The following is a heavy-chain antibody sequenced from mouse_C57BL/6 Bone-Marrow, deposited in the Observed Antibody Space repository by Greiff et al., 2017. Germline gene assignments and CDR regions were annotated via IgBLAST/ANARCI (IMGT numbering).Heavy chain of an antibody. V-gene: IGHV1-69*01. CDR1: GYTFTSYW. CDR3: AREAYYVAMDY. Sequence: QVQLQQPGAELVMPGASVKLSCKASGYTFTSYWMHWVKQRPGQGLEWIGELDPSDSYTNYHQKFKGKSTLTVDKSSSTAYMQLSSLTSEDSAVYYCAREAYYVAMDYWGQGTSVTVSS. CDR2: LDPSDSYT. J-gene: IGHJ4*01. D-gene: IGHD1-1*01.